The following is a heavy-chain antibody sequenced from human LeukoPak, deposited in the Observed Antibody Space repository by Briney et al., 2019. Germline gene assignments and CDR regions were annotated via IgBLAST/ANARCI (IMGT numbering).Heavy chain of an antibody. CDR1: GFTVSSNH. D-gene: IGHD3-10*01. CDR2: LYSGGSTT. J-gene: IGHJ4*02. Sequence: GGSLRLSCAASGFTVSSNHMNWVRQAPGKGLEWISILYSGGSTTYYADSVKGRFTISRDTSRNTLYLQMNSLRAEDTAVYYCARDSYACYFDCWGQGTLVTVSS. CDR3: ARDSYACYFDC. V-gene: IGHV3-53*01.